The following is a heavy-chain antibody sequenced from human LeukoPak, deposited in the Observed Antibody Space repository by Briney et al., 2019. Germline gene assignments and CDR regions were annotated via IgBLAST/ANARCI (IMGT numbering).Heavy chain of an antibody. CDR2: INHSGST. D-gene: IGHD3-16*02. CDR1: GGSISSGSYY. V-gene: IGHV4-61*09. Sequence: KASQTLSLTCTVSGGSISSGSYYWSWIRQPAGKGLEWIGEINHSGSTNYNPSLKSRVTISVDTSKNQFSLKLSSVTAADTAVYYCARGGRRDYYDYVWGSYRGKGYYYYMDVWGRGTTVTVSS. J-gene: IGHJ6*03. CDR3: ARGGRRDYYDYVWGSYRGKGYYYYMDV.